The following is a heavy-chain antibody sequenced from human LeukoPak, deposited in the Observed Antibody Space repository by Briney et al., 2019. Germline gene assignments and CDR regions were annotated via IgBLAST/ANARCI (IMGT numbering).Heavy chain of an antibody. CDR1: GDSVSSNSAA. V-gene: IGHV6-1*01. CDR3: ARVGGYCSSTSCGTFDP. Sequence: SQTLSLTCAISGDSVSSNSAAWNWIRQSPSRGLEWLGRTYYRSKWYNDYAVSVKSRITINPDTSKNQFSLQLNSVTPEDTAVYYCARVGGYCSSTSCGTFDPWGQGTLVTVSS. D-gene: IGHD2-2*01. CDR2: TYYRSKWYN. J-gene: IGHJ5*02.